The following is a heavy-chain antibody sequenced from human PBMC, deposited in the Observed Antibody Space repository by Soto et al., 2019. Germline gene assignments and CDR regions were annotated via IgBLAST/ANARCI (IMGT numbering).Heavy chain of an antibody. CDR2: ISAYNGNT. J-gene: IGHJ4*02. CDR1: GYTLSNTG. D-gene: IGHD2-15*01. V-gene: IGHV1-18*01. Sequence: AAGKVSWEGSGYTLSNTGISWGRQAPGQRLEWMGWISAYNGNTNYAQKLQGRVTMTTDTSTSTAYMELRSLRSDDTAVYYCARDKPRYCSGQVDCPIDYWGQGTLVTVSS. CDR3: ARDKPRYCSGQVDCPIDY.